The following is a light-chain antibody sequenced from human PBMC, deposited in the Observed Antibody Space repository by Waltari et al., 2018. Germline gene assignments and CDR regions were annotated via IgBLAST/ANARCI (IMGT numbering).Light chain of an antibody. CDR2: GAS. J-gene: IGKJ4*01. Sequence: EIVLTQSPGPLSLSPGERAALSCRASQSVSSSYVAWYQQKPGQAPRLLIYGASSRSTGIPDRFSGSGSGTDFTLTIGRLEPEDFAVYYCQQYGSSPLTFGGGTKVEIK. CDR1: QSVSSSY. CDR3: QQYGSSPLT. V-gene: IGKV3-20*01.